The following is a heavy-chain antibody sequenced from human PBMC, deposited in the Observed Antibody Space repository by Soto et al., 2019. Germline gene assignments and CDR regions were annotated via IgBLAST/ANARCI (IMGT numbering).Heavy chain of an antibody. V-gene: IGHV3-15*01. Sequence: NPGGSLRLSCAASGFTFSNAWMSWVRQAPGKGLEWVGRIKSKTDGGTTDYAAPVKGRFTISRDDSKNTLYLQMNSLKTEDTAVYYCTTEDTMIVVVITGWGQGTLVTVSS. CDR2: IKSKTDGGTT. CDR1: GFTFSNAW. CDR3: TTEDTMIVVVITG. J-gene: IGHJ4*02. D-gene: IGHD3-22*01.